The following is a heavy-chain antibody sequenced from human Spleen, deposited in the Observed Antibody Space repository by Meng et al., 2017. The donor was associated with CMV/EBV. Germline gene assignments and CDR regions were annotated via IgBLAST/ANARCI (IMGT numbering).Heavy chain of an antibody. CDR3: ARDLYDFWSGYR. V-gene: IGHV1-18*01. D-gene: IGHD3-3*01. CDR1: GGTLNSYS. Sequence: ASVKVSCKASGGTLNSYSISWVRQAPGQGLEWMGGIIPHDGNTNYAQKFQGRVTMTADTSTSIAYMELRSLRSDDTAVYYCARDLYDFWSGYRWGQGTLVTVSS. CDR2: IIPHDGNT. J-gene: IGHJ4*02.